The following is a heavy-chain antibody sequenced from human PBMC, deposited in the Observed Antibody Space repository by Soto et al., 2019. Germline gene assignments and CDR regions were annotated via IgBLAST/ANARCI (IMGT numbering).Heavy chain of an antibody. CDR2: IYYSGST. V-gene: IGHV4-39*01. CDR3: ARQRGIAAAGNFFDY. CDR1: GGSISSSSYY. Sequence: MASETLSLTCTVSGGSISSSSYYWGWIRQPPGKGLEWIGSIYYSGSTYYNPSLKSRVTISVDTSKNQFSLKLSSVTAADTAVYYCARQRGIAAAGNFFDYWGQGTLVTVSS. D-gene: IGHD6-13*01. J-gene: IGHJ4*02.